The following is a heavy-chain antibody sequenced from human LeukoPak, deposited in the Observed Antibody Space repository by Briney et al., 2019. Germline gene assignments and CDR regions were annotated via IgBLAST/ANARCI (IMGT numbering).Heavy chain of an antibody. D-gene: IGHD2-8*01. CDR3: ARDYGWSFDY. V-gene: IGHV3-48*02. CDR2: TSSDSNRM. CDR1: GFTFSSYS. Sequence: GGSLRLPCAASGFTFSSYSMNWVRQAPGKGLEWISYTSSDSNRMYYADSVRGRFTISRDNAKNSLYPQMNSLRDEDSAVYYCARDYGWSFDYWGQGTLVTVSS. J-gene: IGHJ4*02.